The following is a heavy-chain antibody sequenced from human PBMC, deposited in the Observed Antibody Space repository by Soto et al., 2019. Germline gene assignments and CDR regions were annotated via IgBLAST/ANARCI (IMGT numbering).Heavy chain of an antibody. J-gene: IGHJ4*02. D-gene: IGHD3-22*01. V-gene: IGHV1-18*01. CDR3: AREHLYYYDRSGERDKPFDY. CDR2: ISAYNGNT. CDR1: GYTFTSYG. Sequence: ASVKVSCKASGYTFTSYGISWVRQAPGQGLEWMGWISAYNGNTNYAQKLQGRVTMTTDTSTSTAYMELRSLRSDDTAVYYCAREHLYYYDRSGERDKPFDYWGQGTLVTVSS.